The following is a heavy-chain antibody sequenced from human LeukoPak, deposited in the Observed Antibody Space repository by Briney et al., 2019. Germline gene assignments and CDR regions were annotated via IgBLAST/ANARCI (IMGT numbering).Heavy chain of an antibody. Sequence: PSETLSLTCAVYGGSFSGYYWSWIRQPPGKGLEWLGEINHSGSTNYNPSLKSRVTISVDTSKNQFSLKLSSVTAADTAVYYCARQGTIAVAGYFDYWGQGTLVTVSS. CDR2: INHSGST. J-gene: IGHJ4*02. CDR3: ARQGTIAVAGYFDY. V-gene: IGHV4-34*01. CDR1: GGSFSGYY. D-gene: IGHD6-19*01.